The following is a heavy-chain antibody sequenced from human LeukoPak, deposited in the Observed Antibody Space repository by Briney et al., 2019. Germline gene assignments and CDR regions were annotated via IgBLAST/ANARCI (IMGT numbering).Heavy chain of an antibody. Sequence: GGSLRLSCAASGFTFSSYAMSWVRQDPGRGLEWVSSITGVGDTTYYPESVKGRFTISRDNSKSTLYLQMNSLRVEDTAVYFCVRDRNYFEALQRSYWGQGTLVSVSS. J-gene: IGHJ4*02. CDR1: GFTFSSYA. V-gene: IGHV3-23*01. CDR2: ITGVGDTT. D-gene: IGHD1-7*01. CDR3: VRDRNYFEALQRSY.